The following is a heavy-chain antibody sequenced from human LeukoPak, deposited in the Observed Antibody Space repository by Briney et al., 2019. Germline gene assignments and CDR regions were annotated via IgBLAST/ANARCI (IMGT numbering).Heavy chain of an antibody. CDR2: ISSSSSCI. CDR3: ARALSKAARLQFRAFDI. Sequence: GGSLRLSCAASGFTFSSYSMNWVRQAPGKGLEWVSSISSSSSCIYYADSVKGRFTISRDNAKNSLYLQMNSLRAEDTAVYYCARALSKAARLQFRAFDIWGQGTMVTVSS. J-gene: IGHJ3*02. CDR1: GFTFSSYS. V-gene: IGHV3-21*01. D-gene: IGHD6-6*01.